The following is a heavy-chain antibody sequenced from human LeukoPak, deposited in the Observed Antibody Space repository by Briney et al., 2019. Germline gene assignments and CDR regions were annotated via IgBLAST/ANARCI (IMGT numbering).Heavy chain of an antibody. CDR3: AGDYSGGDSSYEFEP. CDR2: ISPTGGST. CDR1: GYTFTSYD. J-gene: IGHJ5*02. Sequence: APVKVSCKASGYTFTSYDMHWVRQAPGQGLEWMGLISPTGGSTGYAQTFQGRVTMTRDMSTSTDYLELSSLRAGDTAIYYCAGDYSGGDSSYEFEPWGKGTLVT. D-gene: IGHD3-16*01. V-gene: IGHV1-46*01.